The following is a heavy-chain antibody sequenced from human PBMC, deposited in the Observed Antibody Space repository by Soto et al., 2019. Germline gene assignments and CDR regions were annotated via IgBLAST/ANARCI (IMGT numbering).Heavy chain of an antibody. CDR2: IYHSGRT. V-gene: IGHV4-30-2*01. D-gene: IGHD4-17*01. Sequence: QLQLQESGSGLVKPSQTLSLTCAVSGGSISSGGYSWSWIRQPPGKGLEWIGYIYHSGRTYYNPSLKSRITISVDRTKNQFSLKLRSVTAADTAVYYCALGGDYGFDYWGQGTLVTVSS. J-gene: IGHJ4*02. CDR3: ALGGDYGFDY. CDR1: GGSISSGGYS.